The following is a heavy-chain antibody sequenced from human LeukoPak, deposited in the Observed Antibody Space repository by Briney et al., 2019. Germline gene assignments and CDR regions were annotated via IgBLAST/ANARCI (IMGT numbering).Heavy chain of an antibody. CDR2: IYSGGST. CDR1: GFTVSGNY. J-gene: IGHJ3*02. D-gene: IGHD4-23*01. CDR3: ARDLGGGFDAFDI. V-gene: IGHV3-53*04. Sequence: PGGSLRLSCAASGFTVSGNYMSWVRQAPGKGLEWVSVIYSGGSTYYADSVKGRFTISRHNSKNTLYLQMNSLRAEDTAVYYCARDLGGGFDAFDIWGQGTMVTVSS.